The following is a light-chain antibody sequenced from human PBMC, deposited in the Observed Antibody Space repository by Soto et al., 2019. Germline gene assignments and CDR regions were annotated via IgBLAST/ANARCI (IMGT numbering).Light chain of an antibody. CDR3: QSYDSSLTVV. Sequence: QLVLTQPPSVSGAPGQRVTISCTGSSSNIGAGYDVHWYQQFPGTTPKFLIYGNTNRPSGVPDRFSASKSGTSASLDITGLQAEDEAEYFRQSYDSSLTVVFGGGTKLTVL. V-gene: IGLV1-40*01. CDR1: SSNIGAGYD. CDR2: GNT. J-gene: IGLJ2*01.